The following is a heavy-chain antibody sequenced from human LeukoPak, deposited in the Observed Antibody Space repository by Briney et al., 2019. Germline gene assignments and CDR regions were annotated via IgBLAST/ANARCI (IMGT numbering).Heavy chain of an antibody. J-gene: IGHJ4*02. D-gene: IGHD6-13*01. V-gene: IGHV3-7*03. CDR2: IGGDARSQ. CDR1: GFALVNYW. CDR3: ARSIPYGTTWYGRSDY. Sequence: PGGSLGLSSTASGFALVNYWLTWVRQGPGRGLGWGANIGGDARSQYYGDPVKGRFTISRDNAKNSLYLQMDSLRAEDTAIYYCARSIPYGTTWYGRSDYWGQGTLVTVSS.